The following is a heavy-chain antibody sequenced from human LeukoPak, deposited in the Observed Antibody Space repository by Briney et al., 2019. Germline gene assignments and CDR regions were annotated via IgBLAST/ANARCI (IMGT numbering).Heavy chain of an antibody. CDR1: GGTFSSYA. CDR2: IIPLFGIA. D-gene: IGHD2-21*01. V-gene: IGHV1-69*13. Sequence: SVKVSCKASGGTFSSYAFTWVRQAPGQGLEWMGGIIPLFGIANYAQKFQGRVTITADESTSTAYMELSSLTSEDTAVYYCAGHIGGNYYYDMDVWGQGTTVTVSS. CDR3: AGHIGGNYYYDMDV. J-gene: IGHJ6*02.